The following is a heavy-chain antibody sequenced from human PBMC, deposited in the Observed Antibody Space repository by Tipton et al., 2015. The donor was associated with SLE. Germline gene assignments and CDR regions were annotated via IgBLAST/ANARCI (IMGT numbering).Heavy chain of an antibody. CDR1: GYTFTSNY. J-gene: IGHJ4*02. CDR2: INPGGGRA. Sequence: QLVQSGAEVKKPGASVKISCKTSGYTFTSNYIHWVRQAPGQGLEWMGIINPGGGRATYSQKFQGRVTMTRDTSASTVDMELSSLRSEDSALYYCARGGIFGVVALDFWGQGTLVTVSS. CDR3: ARGGIFGVVALDF. D-gene: IGHD3-3*01. V-gene: IGHV1-46*01.